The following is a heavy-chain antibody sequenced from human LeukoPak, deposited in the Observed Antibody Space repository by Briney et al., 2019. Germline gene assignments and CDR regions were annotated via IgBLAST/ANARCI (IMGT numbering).Heavy chain of an antibody. D-gene: IGHD4-11*01. CDR2: IIPIFGTA. CDR1: GGTFSSYA. CDR3: ASFSKSYYYGMDV. Sequence: GASVKVSCEASGGTFSSYAISWVRQAPGQGLEWMGGIIPIFGTANYAQKFQGRVAITADESTSTAYMELSSLRSEDTAVYYCASFSKSYYYGMDVWGQGTTVTVSS. J-gene: IGHJ6*02. V-gene: IGHV1-69*13.